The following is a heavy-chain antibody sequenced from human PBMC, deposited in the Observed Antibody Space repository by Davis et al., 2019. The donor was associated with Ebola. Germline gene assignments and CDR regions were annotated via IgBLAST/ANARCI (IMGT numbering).Heavy chain of an antibody. V-gene: IGHV4-30-4*01. J-gene: IGHJ6*02. CDR2: IYYPPTS. CDR3: ASPGYCISTSCYYYYGMDV. CDR1: GVSISSGDYY. Sequence: SETLSLTCTVSGVSISSGDYYWSWIRHPPXXXXFLIVYIYYPPTSYYSPSLKSRVVISVDTSKNQVSLKLTSVTASDSAVYYCASPGYCISTSCYYYYGMDVWGQGTTVTVSS. D-gene: IGHD2-2*01.